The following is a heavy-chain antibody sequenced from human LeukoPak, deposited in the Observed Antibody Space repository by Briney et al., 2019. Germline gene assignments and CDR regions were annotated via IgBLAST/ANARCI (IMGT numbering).Heavy chain of an antibody. CDR3: ARGHYDSSGYYFPNWFDP. CDR1: GGSISSYY. J-gene: IGHJ5*02. CDR2: IYHSGST. Sequence: SETLSLTCTVSGGSISSYYWSWIRQPPGKGLEWIGYIYHSGSTYYNPSLKSRVTISVDRSKNQFSLKLSSVTAADTAVYYCARGHYDSSGYYFPNWFDPWGQGTLVTVSS. V-gene: IGHV4-59*12. D-gene: IGHD3-22*01.